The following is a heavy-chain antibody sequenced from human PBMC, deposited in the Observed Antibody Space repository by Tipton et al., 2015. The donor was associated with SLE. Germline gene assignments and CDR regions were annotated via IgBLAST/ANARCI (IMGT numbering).Heavy chain of an antibody. CDR1: GGSISSSSYY. D-gene: IGHD6-13*01. J-gene: IGHJ4*02. CDR3: ARYSSSWYFDY. V-gene: IGHV4-39*07. Sequence: LRLSCTVSGGSISSSSYYWGWIRQPPGKGLVWIGSIYYGGSTYYNPSLKSRVTISVDTSKNQFSLKLSSVTAADTAVYYCARYSSSWYFDYWGQGTLVTVSS. CDR2: IYYGGST.